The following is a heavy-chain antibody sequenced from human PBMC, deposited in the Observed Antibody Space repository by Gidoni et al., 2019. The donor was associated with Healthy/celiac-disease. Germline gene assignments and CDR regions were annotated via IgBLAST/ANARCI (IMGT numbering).Heavy chain of an antibody. CDR1: GSSFTNYW. CDR3: ARRARYSQGEYYYYYGMDV. Sequence: EVQLVQSGAEGKKPGESLRISCKGSGSSFTNYWISWVRQMPGKGLEWMGRLDPSDSYTNYRPSFQGHVTISADKSISTAYLQWSSLKASDTAMYYCARRARYSQGEYYYYYGMDVWGQGTTVTVSS. V-gene: IGHV5-10-1*03. D-gene: IGHD5-18*01. J-gene: IGHJ6*02. CDR2: LDPSDSYT.